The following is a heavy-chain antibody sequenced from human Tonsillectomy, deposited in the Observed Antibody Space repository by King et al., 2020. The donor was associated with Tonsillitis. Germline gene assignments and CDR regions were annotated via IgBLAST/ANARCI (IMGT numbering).Heavy chain of an antibody. CDR3: ARGHRELGGAFDI. V-gene: IGHV3-11*01. D-gene: IGHD1-7*01. J-gene: IGHJ3*02. CDR2: ISSSGNSI. Sequence: VQLVESGGGLVKPGGSLRLSCAASGFTFSDSYMSWIRQAPGKGLECVSYISSSGNSIYYADSVKGRFTISRDNAKNSLSLQMNSLRAEDTAIYYCARGHRELGGAFDIWGQGTVVTVSS. CDR1: GFTFSDSY.